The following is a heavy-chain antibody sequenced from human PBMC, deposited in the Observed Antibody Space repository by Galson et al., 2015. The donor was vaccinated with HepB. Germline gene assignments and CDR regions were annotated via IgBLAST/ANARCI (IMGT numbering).Heavy chain of an antibody. CDR3: ARDQQPEGSFDY. CDR1: GFTFSSYA. J-gene: IGHJ4*02. Sequence: SLRLSCAASGFTFSSYAMHWVRQAPGKGLEWVAVISYDGSNKYYADSVKGRFTISRDNSKNTLYLQINSLRAEDTAVYYCARDQQPEGSFDYWGQGTLVTVSS. V-gene: IGHV3-30-3*01. CDR2: ISYDGSNK. D-gene: IGHD5-18*01.